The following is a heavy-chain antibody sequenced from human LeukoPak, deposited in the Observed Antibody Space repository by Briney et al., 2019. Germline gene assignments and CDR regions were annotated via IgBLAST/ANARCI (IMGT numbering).Heavy chain of an antibody. Sequence: SETLSLTCTVSGGSISSYYWSWIRQPPGKGLEWIGYIHYSGSINYNPSLKSRVTISVDTSKNQFSLKLSSATAADTAVYYCARGETYYYDSSGYPVFDYWGQGTLVTVSS. CDR1: GGSISSYY. CDR3: ARGETYYYDSSGYPVFDY. CDR2: IHYSGSI. J-gene: IGHJ4*02. V-gene: IGHV4-59*01. D-gene: IGHD3-22*01.